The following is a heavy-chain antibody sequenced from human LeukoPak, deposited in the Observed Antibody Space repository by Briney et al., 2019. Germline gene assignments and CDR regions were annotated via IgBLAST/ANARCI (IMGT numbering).Heavy chain of an antibody. CDR2: INSDGSGA. CDR1: GFTFSSYW. CDR3: ARRYCSGGSCYGAFDY. Sequence: GGSLRLSCAASGFTFSSYWMHCVRQAPGKGLVWVSRINSDGSGASYADSVKGRFTISRDNAKNTLYLQMNSLRAEDTAVYYCARRYCSGGSCYGAFDYWGQGTLVTVSS. J-gene: IGHJ4*02. V-gene: IGHV3-74*01. D-gene: IGHD2-15*01.